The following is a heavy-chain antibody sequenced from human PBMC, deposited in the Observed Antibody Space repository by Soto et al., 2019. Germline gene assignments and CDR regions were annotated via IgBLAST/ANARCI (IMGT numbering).Heavy chain of an antibody. J-gene: IGHJ3*02. Sequence: LSLTCAASGFTFSDYYMSWIRQAPGKGLEWVSYISSSGSTIYYADSVKGRFTISRDNAKNSLYLQMNSLRAEDTAVYYCARGGTIAAAGDAFDIWGQGTMVTVSS. CDR1: GFTFSDYY. D-gene: IGHD6-13*01. CDR3: ARGGTIAAAGDAFDI. CDR2: ISSSGSTI. V-gene: IGHV3-11*01.